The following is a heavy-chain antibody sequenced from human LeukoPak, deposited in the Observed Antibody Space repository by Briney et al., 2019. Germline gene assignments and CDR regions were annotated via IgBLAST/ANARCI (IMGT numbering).Heavy chain of an antibody. J-gene: IGHJ5*02. CDR1: GGSISSYY. V-gene: IGHV4-59*01. CDR2: IYYSGST. D-gene: IGHD3-16*02. CDR3: ARASLSLDP. Sequence: SETLSLTCTVSGGSISSYYWSWIRQPPGKGLEWIGYIYYSGSTNYNPSLKSRVTISVDTSKNQFSLKLSSVTAADTAVYYCARASLSLDPWGQGTLVTVSS.